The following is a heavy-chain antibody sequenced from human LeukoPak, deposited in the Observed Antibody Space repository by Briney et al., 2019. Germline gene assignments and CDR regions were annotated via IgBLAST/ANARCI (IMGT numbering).Heavy chain of an antibody. CDR1: GYTFTSYG. J-gene: IGHJ4*02. CDR3: ARRERTGSNWGYFDY. CDR2: ISAYNGNT. V-gene: IGHV1-18*01. D-gene: IGHD7-27*01. Sequence: GASVKVSCKASGYTFTSYGISWVRQAPGQGLEWMGWISAYNGNTNYAQKLQGRVTMTTDTSTSTAYMELRSLRSDDTAVYYCARRERTGSNWGYFDYWGQGTLVTVSS.